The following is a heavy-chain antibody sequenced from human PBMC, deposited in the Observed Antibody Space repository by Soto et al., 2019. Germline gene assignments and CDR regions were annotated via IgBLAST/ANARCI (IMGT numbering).Heavy chain of an antibody. V-gene: IGHV3-11*01. D-gene: IGHD6-19*01. CDR2: TSGSADTT. J-gene: IGHJ4*02. CDR3: ARATYSGFGLDY. Sequence: QVLLVESGGGLVKPGGSLRLSCVASGFDVSDSYIAWIRQAPGKGLEWKSYTSGSADTTYYADSVKGRFTMSRDNAKNSLYLQMRTLKRADTAVYYCARATYSGFGLDYWGQGTLVTVSS. CDR1: GFDVSDSY.